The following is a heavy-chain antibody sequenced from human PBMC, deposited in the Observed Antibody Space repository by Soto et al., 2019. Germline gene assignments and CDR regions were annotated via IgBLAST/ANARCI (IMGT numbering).Heavy chain of an antibody. Sequence: PGESLKISCNGSGYSFTRYLIGWVRQMPGKGLEWMGIIYPGDSDTRYSPSFQGQVTISADKSISTAYLQWSSLKASDTAMYYCARVYYDYIWGSYRPHAFDIWGQGTMVTVSS. CDR2: IYPGDSDT. V-gene: IGHV5-51*01. CDR3: ARVYYDYIWGSYRPHAFDI. CDR1: GYSFTRYL. J-gene: IGHJ3*02. D-gene: IGHD3-16*02.